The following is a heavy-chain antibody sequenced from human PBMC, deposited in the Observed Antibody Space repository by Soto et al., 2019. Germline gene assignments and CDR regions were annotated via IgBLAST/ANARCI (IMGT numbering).Heavy chain of an antibody. V-gene: IGHV4-4*07. CDR1: GGSIHFYY. Sequence: QLQLQESGPGLVKPSETLSLTCTISGGSIHFYYWSWIRQSAGKGLEWIGRIYAGGSTDYNPALKSRVVMSADASKNQFSLKLSSVTAADTAVYYCARMKDNNYFDSWGQGALVAVSS. CDR2: IYAGGST. CDR3: ARMKDNNYFDS. J-gene: IGHJ5*01.